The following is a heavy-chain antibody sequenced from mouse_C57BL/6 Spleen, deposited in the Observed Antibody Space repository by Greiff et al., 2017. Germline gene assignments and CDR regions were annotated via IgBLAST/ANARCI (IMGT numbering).Heavy chain of an antibody. CDR2: INPSSGYT. V-gene: IGHV1-7*01. Sequence: QVQLQQSGAELAKPGASVKLSCKASGYTFTSYWMHWVKQRPGQGLEWIGYINPSSGYTKYNQKFKDKATLTAANSSSTAYMQLSSLTYGDTAVYYCARDSSYCDFWGPGTTLTVSS. J-gene: IGHJ2*01. D-gene: IGHD1-1*01. CDR1: GYTFTSYW. CDR3: ARDSSYCDF.